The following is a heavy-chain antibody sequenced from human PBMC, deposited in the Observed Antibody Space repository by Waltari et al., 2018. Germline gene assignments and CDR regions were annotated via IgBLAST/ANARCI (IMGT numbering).Heavy chain of an antibody. CDR1: GASLTTYY. Sequence: QVQLQESGPGLMKPSETLSLSCTVSGASLTTYYWSWIRQPPGKGLEYIGYIHDSGDTNHSPPLRSRVSMSIDPSKNQFSLKVSSVTAADSAVYYCARVHGSESPLSWGTDVWGQGTAVTVSS. CDR2: IHDSGDT. CDR3: ARVHGSESPLSWGTDV. J-gene: IGHJ6*02. V-gene: IGHV4-59*01.